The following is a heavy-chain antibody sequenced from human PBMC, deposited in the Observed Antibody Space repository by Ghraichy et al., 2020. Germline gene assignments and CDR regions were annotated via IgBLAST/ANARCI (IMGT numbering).Heavy chain of an antibody. D-gene: IGHD3-10*01. CDR2: ISTNGGRL. J-gene: IGHJ4*02. V-gene: IGHV3-64D*09. Sequence: GGSLRLSCSASGFTFRNYVMYWVRQAPGKGLEYVSSISTNGGRLYYADSVKGRFTISRDNSKSTLDLQMSSLRAEDTAVYYCVKEGENYGSGSSDFWGQGTLVTVSS. CDR3: VKEGENYGSGSSDF. CDR1: GFTFRNYV.